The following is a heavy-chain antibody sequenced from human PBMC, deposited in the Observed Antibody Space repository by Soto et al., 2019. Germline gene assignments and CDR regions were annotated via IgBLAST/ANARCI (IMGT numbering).Heavy chain of an antibody. CDR1: GYSFTSYW. J-gene: IGHJ6*02. Sequence: PGESLKISCKGSGYSFTSYWISWVRQMPGKGLEWMGRIDPSDSCTNYSPSFQGHVTISADKSISTAYLQWSSLKASDTAMYYCARHIAAAGTYYGMDVWGQGTTVTVSS. CDR2: IDPSDSCT. CDR3: ARHIAAAGTYYGMDV. D-gene: IGHD6-13*01. V-gene: IGHV5-10-1*01.